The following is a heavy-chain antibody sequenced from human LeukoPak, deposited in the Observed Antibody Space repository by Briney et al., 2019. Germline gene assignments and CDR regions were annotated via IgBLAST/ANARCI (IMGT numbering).Heavy chain of an antibody. CDR2: IYYSGST. V-gene: IGHV4-39*07. D-gene: IGHD5-24*01. Sequence: SETLSLTCTVSGGSISSSSYYWGWIRQPPGKGLEWIGSIYYSGSTYYNPSLKSRVTISVDTSKNQFSLKLSSVTAADTAVYYCARGGVEMATIYNYFDYWGQGTLVTVSS. CDR1: GGSISSSSYY. J-gene: IGHJ4*02. CDR3: ARGGVEMATIYNYFDY.